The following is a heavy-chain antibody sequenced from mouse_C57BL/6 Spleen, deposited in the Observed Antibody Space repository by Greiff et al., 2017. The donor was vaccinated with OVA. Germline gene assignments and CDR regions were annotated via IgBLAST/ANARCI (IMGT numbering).Heavy chain of an antibody. CDR1: GFSLTSYG. V-gene: IGHV2-9*01. D-gene: IGHD2-10*01. J-gene: IGHJ1*03. CDR3: AKHAYYGNYESFYWYFDV. Sequence: QVQLKESGPGLVAPSQSLSITCTVSGFSLTSYGVDWVRQPPGKGLEWLGVIWGGGSRNYNSALMSRLSISKDNSKSQVFLKMNSLQTDDTAMYYCAKHAYYGNYESFYWYFDVWGTGTTVTVSS. CDR2: IWGGGSR.